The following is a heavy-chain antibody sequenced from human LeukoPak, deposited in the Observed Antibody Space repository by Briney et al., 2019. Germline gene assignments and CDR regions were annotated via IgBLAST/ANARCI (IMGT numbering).Heavy chain of an antibody. D-gene: IGHD5-12*01. CDR1: GYSISSGYY. Sequence: PSETLSLTCTVSGYSISSGYYWGWIRQPPGKGLEWIGSIYHSGSTYYNPSLKSRVTISVDTSKNQFSLKLSSVTAADTAVYYCARDISGYDYFDCWGQGTLVTVSS. CDR3: ARDISGYDYFDC. CDR2: IYHSGST. V-gene: IGHV4-38-2*02. J-gene: IGHJ4*02.